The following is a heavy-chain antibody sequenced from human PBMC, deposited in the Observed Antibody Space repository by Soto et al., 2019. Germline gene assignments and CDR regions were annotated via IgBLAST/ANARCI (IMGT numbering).Heavy chain of an antibody. CDR1: GFTFSSYG. J-gene: IGHJ4*02. Sequence: GGSLRLSCAASGFTFSSYGMHWVRQAPGKGLEWVAVIWYDGSNKYYADSVKGRFTISRDNSKNTLYLQMNSLRAEDTAVYYCRFWSGYYTEGFDYWGQGTLVTVSS. CDR3: RFWSGYYTEGFDY. CDR2: IWYDGSNK. V-gene: IGHV3-33*01. D-gene: IGHD3-3*01.